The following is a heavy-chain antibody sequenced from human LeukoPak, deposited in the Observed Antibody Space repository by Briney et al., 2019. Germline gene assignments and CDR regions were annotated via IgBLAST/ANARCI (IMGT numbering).Heavy chain of an antibody. V-gene: IGHV3-30*02. Sequence: PGGSLRLSCAASGFTFSSYGMHWVRQAPGKGLEWVAFIRYDGSNKYYADSVKGRFTISRDNSKNTLYLQMNSLRAEDTAVYYCAKDYSGSYSRAFQHWGQGTLVTVSS. CDR2: IRYDGSNK. J-gene: IGHJ1*01. CDR1: GFTFSSYG. D-gene: IGHD1-26*01. CDR3: AKDYSGSYSRAFQH.